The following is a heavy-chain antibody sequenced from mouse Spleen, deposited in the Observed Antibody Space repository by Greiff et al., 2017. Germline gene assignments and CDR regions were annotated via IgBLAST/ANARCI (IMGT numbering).Heavy chain of an antibody. V-gene: IGHV1-15*01. J-gene: IGHJ3*01. CDR3: ARDWDAWFAY. Sequence: LVESGAELVRPGASVTLSCKASGYTFTDYEMHWVKQTPVHGLEWIGAIDPETGGTAYNQKFKGKAILTADTSSSTAYMQLSSLTSEDSAIYYCARDWDAWFAYWGQGTLVTVSA. D-gene: IGHD4-1*01. CDR2: IDPETGGT. CDR1: GYTFTDYE.